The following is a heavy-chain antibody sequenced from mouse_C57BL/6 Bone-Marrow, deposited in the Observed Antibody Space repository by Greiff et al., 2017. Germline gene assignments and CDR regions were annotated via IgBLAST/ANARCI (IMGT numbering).Heavy chain of an antibody. Sequence: QVQLQQPGAELVKPGASVKVSCKASGYSFTSYWMHWVKQRPGQGLEWIGRIHPSDSDTNYNQKFKGKATLTVDKSSSTAYMQLSSLTSEDSAVYYCAIPVYYGNYVDYAMDYWGQGTSVTASS. J-gene: IGHJ4*01. CDR1: GYSFTSYW. CDR2: IHPSDSDT. V-gene: IGHV1-74*01. CDR3: AIPVYYGNYVDYAMDY. D-gene: IGHD2-1*01.